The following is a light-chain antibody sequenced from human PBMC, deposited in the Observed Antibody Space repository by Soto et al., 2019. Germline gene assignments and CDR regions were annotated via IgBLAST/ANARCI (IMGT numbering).Light chain of an antibody. CDR1: QSVSSY. J-gene: IGKJ1*01. CDR3: QQYGDMWT. CDR2: DAS. V-gene: IGKV3-11*01. Sequence: EIVLTQSPATLSLSPGERATLSCRASQSVSSYLAWYQQKPGQAPRLLIYDASNRATGIPARFSGSGSGTDFTLTITSLEPEDFAVYFCQQYGDMWTFGQGTKVEIK.